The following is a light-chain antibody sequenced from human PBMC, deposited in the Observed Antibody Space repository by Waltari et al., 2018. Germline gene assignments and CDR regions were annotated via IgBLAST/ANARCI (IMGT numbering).Light chain of an antibody. CDR2: DAS. J-gene: IGKJ3*01. Sequence: EIVLKQSPATLSLSPGDSATRSCRASQSISSYLAWYQQKPGQAPRLLIYDASTRATGIPARFSGSGSVTEFTLTISSLEPEDFAIYYCQQRSKSFTFGPGTKVDMK. CDR1: QSISSY. CDR3: QQRSKSFT. V-gene: IGKV3-11*01.